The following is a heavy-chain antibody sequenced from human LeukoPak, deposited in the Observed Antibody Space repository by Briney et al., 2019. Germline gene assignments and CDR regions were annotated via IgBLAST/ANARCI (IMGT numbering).Heavy chain of an antibody. D-gene: IGHD3-10*01. Sequence: PSETLSLTCAVSGGSISSSNSWSWVRQPPGKGLEWIGEIYHSGSTNYNPSLKSRVTISVEKSKNQFSVKLSSVTAADTAVYYCARVDVPARCVWFGETDGYWFDPWGQGTLVTVSS. J-gene: IGHJ5*02. CDR2: IYHSGST. CDR1: GGSISSSNS. V-gene: IGHV4-4*02. CDR3: ARVDVPARCVWFGETDGYWFDP.